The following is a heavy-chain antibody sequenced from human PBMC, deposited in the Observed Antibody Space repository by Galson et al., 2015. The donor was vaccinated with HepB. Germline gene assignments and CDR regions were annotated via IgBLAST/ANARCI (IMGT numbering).Heavy chain of an antibody. CDR3: ARGALGYCSGGSCYPPPNTFDY. D-gene: IGHD2-15*01. Sequence: TLSLTCTVSGGSISSGGYYWSWIRQHPGKGLEWIGYIYYSGSTYYNPSLKSRVTISVDTSKNQFSLKLSSVTAADTAVDYCARGALGYCSGGSCYPPPNTFDYWGQGTLVTVSS. J-gene: IGHJ4*02. CDR1: GGSISSGGYY. V-gene: IGHV4-31*03. CDR2: IYYSGST.